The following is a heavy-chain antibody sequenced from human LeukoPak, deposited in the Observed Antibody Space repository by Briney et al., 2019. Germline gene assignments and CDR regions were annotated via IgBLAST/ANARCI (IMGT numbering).Heavy chain of an antibody. CDR2: ISSSSSYI. Sequence: GGSLRLSCAASGFTFSSYSMNWVRQAPGKGLEWVSSISSSSSYIYYADSVKGRFTISRDNAKNSLYLQMNTLRAEDTALYYCASSNPNWFDPWGQGTLVTVSS. V-gene: IGHV3-21*04. J-gene: IGHJ5*02. CDR3: ASSNPNWFDP. D-gene: IGHD4-11*01. CDR1: GFTFSSYS.